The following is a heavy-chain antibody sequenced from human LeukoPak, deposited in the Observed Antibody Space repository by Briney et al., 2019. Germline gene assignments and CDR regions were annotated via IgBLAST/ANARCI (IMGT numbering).Heavy chain of an antibody. CDR2: ISGSGGST. V-gene: IGHV3-23*01. J-gene: IGHJ4*02. Sequence: PSETLSLTCTVSGGSISSRPYYWGWVRQPPGKGLEWVSAISGSGGSTYYADSVKGRFTISRDNSKNTLYLQMNSLRAEDTAVYYCAKGPRSSWGSFNYYFDYWGQGTLVTVSS. CDR3: AKGPRSSWGSFNYYFDY. CDR1: GGSISSRP. D-gene: IGHD3-16*01.